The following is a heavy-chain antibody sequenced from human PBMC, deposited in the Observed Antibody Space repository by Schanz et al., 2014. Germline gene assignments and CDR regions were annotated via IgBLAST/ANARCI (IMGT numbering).Heavy chain of an antibody. Sequence: QVQLVESGGGVVQFGRSLRLSCVASGFIFSSYGLHWVRQAPGKGLEWVAFIWYDGSNKYYADSVKGRFSISRDNAKNSLFLQMNRLRAEDTAVYYCARDFDDRRGYGSGYCLGDCMDVWGQGTTVTVSS. CDR2: IWYDGSNK. CDR3: ARDFDDRRGYGSGYCLGDCMDV. CDR1: GFIFSSYG. J-gene: IGHJ6*02. V-gene: IGHV3-33*01. D-gene: IGHD3-10*01.